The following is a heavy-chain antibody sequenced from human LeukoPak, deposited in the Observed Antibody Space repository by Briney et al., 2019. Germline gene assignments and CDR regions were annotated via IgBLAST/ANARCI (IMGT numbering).Heavy chain of an antibody. CDR2: IYNSGTT. D-gene: IGHD3-22*01. V-gene: IGHV4-4*07. Sequence: SETLSLTCTVSGGSFSSYYWTWIRQPAGKGLEWIGRIYNSGTTNYSPSLESGVTMSLDTSKNQFSLKLSSVTAADTAVYYCARDQYYYDSSGYYSWGQGTLVAVSS. J-gene: IGHJ4*02. CDR3: ARDQYYYDSSGYYS. CDR1: GGSFSSYY.